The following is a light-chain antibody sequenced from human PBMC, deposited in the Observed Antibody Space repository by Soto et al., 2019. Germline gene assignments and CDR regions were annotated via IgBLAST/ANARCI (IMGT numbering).Light chain of an antibody. CDR3: KNYNIYSEP. CDR1: QTISSW. J-gene: IGKJ1*01. V-gene: IGKV1-5*03. CDR2: KAS. Sequence: DIQMTQSPSTLSGSVGDRVTITCRASQTISSWLAWYQQKPGKAPKLLIYKASTLKSGVPSRFSGSGSGTEFTLTIRSLQLDDFATYYGKNYNIYSEPFGKGTKVELK.